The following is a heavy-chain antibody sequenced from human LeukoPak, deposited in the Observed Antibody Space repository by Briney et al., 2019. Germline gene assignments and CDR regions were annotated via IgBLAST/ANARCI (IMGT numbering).Heavy chain of an antibody. CDR1: GYSFTSYW. CDR3: ARHEPYKVATND. J-gene: IGHJ4*02. Sequence: GESLRISCKGSGYSFTSYWISWVRQMPGKGLEWMGRIDPSDSYTNYSPSFQGHVTMSADKSISTAYLQWSSLMASDTAMYYCARHEPYKVATNDWGQGTLVTVSS. V-gene: IGHV5-10-1*01. CDR2: IDPSDSYT. D-gene: IGHD5-12*01.